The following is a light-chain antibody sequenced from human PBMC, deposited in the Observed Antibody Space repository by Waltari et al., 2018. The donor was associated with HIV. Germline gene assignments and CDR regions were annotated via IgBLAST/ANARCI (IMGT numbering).Light chain of an antibody. V-gene: IGKV1-33*01. CDR1: QDIGKN. CDR3: LQFDNLPYS. J-gene: IGKJ2*03. Sequence: QMTQSPSSLSGSVGDKVTITCQASQDIGKNLNWFQHKPGKAPDLLIFAASYVIKGVPSRFSGSGYGTHFTFTINRLQPEDIATYFCLQFDNLPYSFGQGSKVEIK. CDR2: AAS.